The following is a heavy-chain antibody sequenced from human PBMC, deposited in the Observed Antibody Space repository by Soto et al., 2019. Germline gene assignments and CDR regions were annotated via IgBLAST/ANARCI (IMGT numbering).Heavy chain of an antibody. D-gene: IGHD2-15*01. J-gene: IGHJ6*02. CDR3: ARGPCTGSGCYSRYYYGMDV. Sequence: QVQLQQWGAGLLKPSETLSLTCAVYGGSFSGYYWNWISQPPGKGLEWIGEIKHSGSTNYNPTIKSRVTISIDTSKNQFALKLNSVTAADTAVYYCARGPCTGSGCYSRYYYGMDVWGQGITVTVSS. CDR2: IKHSGST. V-gene: IGHV4-34*01. CDR1: GGSFSGYY.